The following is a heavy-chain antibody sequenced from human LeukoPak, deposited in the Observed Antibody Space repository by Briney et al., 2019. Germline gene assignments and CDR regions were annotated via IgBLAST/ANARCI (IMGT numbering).Heavy chain of an antibody. CDR1: GGSISSSSYY. CDR2: IYYSGST. D-gene: IGHD3-22*01. J-gene: IGHJ5*02. Sequence: SETLSLTCTVSGGSISSSSYYWGWIRQPPGKGLEWIGSIYYSGSTYYNPSLKSRVTISVDTSKNQFSLKLSSVTAADTAVYYCARNSYYYDSSGGLDWFDPWGQGTLVTVSS. V-gene: IGHV4-39*07. CDR3: ARNSYYYDSSGGLDWFDP.